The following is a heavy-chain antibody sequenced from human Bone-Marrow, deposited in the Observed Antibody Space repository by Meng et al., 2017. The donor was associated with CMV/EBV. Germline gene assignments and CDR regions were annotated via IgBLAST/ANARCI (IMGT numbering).Heavy chain of an antibody. V-gene: IGHV3-30*04. CDR2: ISYDGINK. CDR1: GFTFSYYA. J-gene: IGHJ6*02. D-gene: IGHD2-2*01. CDR3: SRQESSPSPKGMDV. Sequence: GESLKISCAASGFTFSYYAIEWVRQAPGKGLEWVAIISYDGINKFYADSVKGRFTISRDNSKNTLYLQMSSLRTEDTAVFYCSRQESSPSPKGMDVWGQGTTVTVSS.